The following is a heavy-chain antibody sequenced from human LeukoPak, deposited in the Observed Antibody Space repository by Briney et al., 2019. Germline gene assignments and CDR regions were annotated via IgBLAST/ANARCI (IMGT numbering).Heavy chain of an antibody. CDR2: ISWNSGSI. CDR1: GFTFDDYA. Sequence: GGSLRLSCAASGFTFDDYAMHWVRQAPGKGLEWVSGISWNSGSIGYADSVKGRFTISRDNAKNSLYLQMNSLRAEDTALYYCAKDIAAAGTYYFDYWGQGTLVTVSS. J-gene: IGHJ4*02. CDR3: AKDIAAAGTYYFDY. V-gene: IGHV3-9*01. D-gene: IGHD6-13*01.